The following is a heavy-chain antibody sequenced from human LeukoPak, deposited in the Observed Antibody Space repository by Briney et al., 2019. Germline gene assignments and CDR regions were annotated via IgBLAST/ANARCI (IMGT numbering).Heavy chain of an antibody. CDR1: GYTFTIYD. CDR3: ARDLLITGFDY. Sequence: ASVTVSCKASGYTFTIYDINWVRQAPGPGLEWMGWMNPNSGNTGYAQKFQGRVTMTRNTSISTDYMELSILRAEDTAVYYCARDLLITGFDYWGQGTLVTVSS. J-gene: IGHJ4*02. V-gene: IGHV1-8*01. CDR2: MNPNSGNT. D-gene: IGHD3-16*01.